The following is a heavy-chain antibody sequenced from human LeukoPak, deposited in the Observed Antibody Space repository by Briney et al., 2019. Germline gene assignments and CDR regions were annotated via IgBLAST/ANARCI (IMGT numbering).Heavy chain of an antibody. D-gene: IGHD3-16*01. V-gene: IGHV3-7*03. CDR2: IKQDGSEK. CDR1: GFTFSSYW. CDR3: AKVTGGDMITYGGLDY. J-gene: IGHJ4*02. Sequence: GGSLRLSCAASGFTFSSYWMSWVRQAPGKGLEWVANIKQDGSEKYYVDSVKGRFTISRDNSKNTLYLQMNSLRAEDTAVYYCAKVTGGDMITYGGLDYWGQGTLVTVSS.